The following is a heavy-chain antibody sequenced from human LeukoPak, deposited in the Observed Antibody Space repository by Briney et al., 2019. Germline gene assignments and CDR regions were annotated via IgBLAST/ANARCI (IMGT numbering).Heavy chain of an antibody. D-gene: IGHD6-13*01. CDR2: INHSGST. CDR1: GGSFSGYY. Sequence: PSETLSLTCAVYGGSFSGYYWSWIRQPPGKGLEWIGEINHSGSTNYNPSLKSRVTISVDTSKNQFSLKLSSVTAADTAVYYCARLQYSSSWEGFDYWSQGTLVTVSS. J-gene: IGHJ4*02. CDR3: ARLQYSSSWEGFDY. V-gene: IGHV4-34*01.